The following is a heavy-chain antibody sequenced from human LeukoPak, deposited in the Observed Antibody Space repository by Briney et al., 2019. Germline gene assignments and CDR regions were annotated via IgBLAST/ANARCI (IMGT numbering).Heavy chain of an antibody. CDR1: GFTFSSYA. CDR3: AKDLSGSSHNWFDP. V-gene: IGHV3-23*01. J-gene: IGHJ5*02. D-gene: IGHD3-10*01. CDR2: ISGYGGST. Sequence: PGGSPRLSCAASGFTFSSYAMSWVRQAPGKGLEWVSDISGYGGSTYYADSVKGRFTISRDNSKNTLYLQMNRLRAEDTAVYYCAKDLSGSSHNWFDPWGQGTLVTVSS.